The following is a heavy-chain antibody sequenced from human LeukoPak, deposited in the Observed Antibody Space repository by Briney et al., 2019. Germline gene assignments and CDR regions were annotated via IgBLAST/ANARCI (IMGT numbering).Heavy chain of an antibody. D-gene: IGHD2-21*01. V-gene: IGHV1-69*04. CDR1: GGTFSSYA. Sequence: ASVKVPCKASGGTFSSYAISWVRQAPGQGLEWMGRIIPILGIANYAQKFQGRVTITADKSTSTAYMELSSLRSEDTAVYYCAREGGIVDNWFDPWGQGTLVTVSS. CDR2: IIPILGIA. CDR3: AREGGIVDNWFDP. J-gene: IGHJ5*02.